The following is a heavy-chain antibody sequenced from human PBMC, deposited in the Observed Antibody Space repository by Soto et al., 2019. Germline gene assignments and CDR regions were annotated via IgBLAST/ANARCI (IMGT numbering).Heavy chain of an antibody. D-gene: IGHD6-13*01. J-gene: IGHJ6*03. Sequence: QVQLQESGPGLVKPSETLSLTCTVSGGSISSYYWSWIRQPPGKGLEWIRYIYYSGSTNYNPSLKSRATKAVNTSKNQFTLRLSSVTAADTAVYYCARWAAANYYYYYMDVWGKGTTVTVSS. CDR2: IYYSGST. CDR3: ARWAAANYYYYYMDV. V-gene: IGHV4-59*01. CDR1: GGSISSYY.